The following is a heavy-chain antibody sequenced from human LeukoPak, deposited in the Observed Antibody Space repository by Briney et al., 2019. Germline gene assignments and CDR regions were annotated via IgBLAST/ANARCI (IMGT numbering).Heavy chain of an antibody. CDR2: IKQDGSEK. CDR1: GFTFSSYW. Sequence: PGGSLRLSCAASGFTFSSYWMSWVRQAPGKGLEWVANIKQDGSEKYYVDSVKGRFTISRGNAKNSLYLQMNSLRAEDTAVYYCARDGEYSSGWLNWLDPWGQGTLVTVSS. V-gene: IGHV3-7*01. J-gene: IGHJ5*02. CDR3: ARDGEYSSGWLNWLDP. D-gene: IGHD6-19*01.